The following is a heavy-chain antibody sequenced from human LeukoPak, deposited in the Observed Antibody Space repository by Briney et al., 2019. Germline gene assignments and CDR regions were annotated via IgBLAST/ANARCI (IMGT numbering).Heavy chain of an antibody. CDR2: IKQDGSEK. CDR1: GFTFSSYW. Sequence: GGSLRLSCAASGFTFSSYWMSWVRQAPGKGREGVANIKQDGSEKYYVDSVKGRFTISRDNAKNSLYLQMNSLRAEDTAVYYCARDSPSSTSWGYWGQGTLVTVSS. D-gene: IGHD2-2*01. CDR3: ARDSPSSTSWGY. V-gene: IGHV3-7*01. J-gene: IGHJ4*02.